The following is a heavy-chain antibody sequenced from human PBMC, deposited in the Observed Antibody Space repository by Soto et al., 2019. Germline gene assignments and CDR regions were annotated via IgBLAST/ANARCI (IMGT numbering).Heavy chain of an antibody. D-gene: IGHD1-26*01. Sequence: QVQLVESGGGVVQPGWSLRLSCAASGFSISDYGMEWVRQAPGKGLEWVALISYDGSNTYYADSVKGRFTISRDNSKDTLFLQMTGLRREDTAVYYCAKGAGDRLSLGMDVWGKGTTVTVSS. J-gene: IGHJ6*03. CDR1: GFSISDYG. V-gene: IGHV3-30*18. CDR3: AKGAGDRLSLGMDV. CDR2: ISYDGSNT.